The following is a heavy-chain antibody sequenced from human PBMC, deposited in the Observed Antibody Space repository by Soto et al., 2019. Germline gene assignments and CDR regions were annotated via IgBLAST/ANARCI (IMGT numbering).Heavy chain of an antibody. CDR3: AREMRYLQPDY. J-gene: IGHJ4*02. V-gene: IGHV3-33*01. Sequence: QVHLVESGGGVVQPGRSLRLSCAASGFTFSNYGMHWVRQAPGKGLEWLAIIWYDGSNKYYADSVKGRFTISRDNSKNTLYLQMNSLGAEDTAVYYCAREMRYLQPDYCGQGTLVTVSS. CDR2: IWYDGSNK. CDR1: GFTFSNYG. D-gene: IGHD1-1*01.